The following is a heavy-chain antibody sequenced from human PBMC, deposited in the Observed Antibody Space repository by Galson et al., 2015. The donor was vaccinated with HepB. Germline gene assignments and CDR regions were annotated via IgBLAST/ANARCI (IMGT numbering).Heavy chain of an antibody. D-gene: IGHD2-15*01. Sequence: SVKVSCKVSGHTLTEFSMHWVRQAPGKGFEWMGSFDPEDGETINEQKFQGRVTLTEDTSTDTAYMELSSLRSEDTAVYFCARSPWSPLYFDHWGQGTLVTVSA. V-gene: IGHV1-24*01. CDR2: FDPEDGET. CDR1: GHTLTEFS. J-gene: IGHJ4*02. CDR3: ARSPWSPLYFDH.